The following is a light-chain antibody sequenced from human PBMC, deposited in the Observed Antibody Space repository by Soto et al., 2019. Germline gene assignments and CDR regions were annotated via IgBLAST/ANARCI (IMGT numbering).Light chain of an antibody. CDR1: SSNIGAGYD. J-gene: IGLJ2*01. V-gene: IGLV1-40*01. CDR2: GNS. Sequence: QAVVTQPPSVSGAPGQRVTISCTGSSSNIGAGYDVHWYQQLPGTAPKLLIYGNSNRPSGVPDRFSGSKSGTSASLAITGLQAEDEADYYCQSYDSSLSGSVFGGGTKLTVX. CDR3: QSYDSSLSGSV.